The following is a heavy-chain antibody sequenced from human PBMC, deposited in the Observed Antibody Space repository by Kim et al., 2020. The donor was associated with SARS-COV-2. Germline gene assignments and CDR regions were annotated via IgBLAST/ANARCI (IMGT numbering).Heavy chain of an antibody. CDR3: ATPYCSGGSCYYYYYGMDV. CDR2: ISYDGSNK. J-gene: IGHJ6*02. CDR1: GFTFSSYA. Sequence: GGSLRLSCAASGFTFSSYAMHWVRQAPGKGLEWVAVISYDGSNKYYADSVKGRFTISRDNSKNTLYLQMNSLRAEDMAVYYCATPYCSGGSCYYYYYGMDVWGQGTTVTVSS. V-gene: IGHV3-30-3*01. D-gene: IGHD2-15*01.